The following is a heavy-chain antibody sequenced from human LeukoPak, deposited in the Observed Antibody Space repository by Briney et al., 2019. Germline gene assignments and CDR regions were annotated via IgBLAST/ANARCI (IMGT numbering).Heavy chain of an antibody. V-gene: IGHV3-23*01. CDR3: AKTSRPMVRGVRGFDV. D-gene: IGHD3-10*01. J-gene: IGHJ3*01. CDR1: RSTFNNYG. Sequence: PGGSLRLSCAASRSTFNNYGMSWVRQAPGKGLDWVSGIDVNGASTYYADSVKGRFTISRDNSKNTLYLQMNSLRAQDTAVYYCAKTSRPMVRGVRGFDVWGQGTMVTVSS. CDR2: IDVNGAST.